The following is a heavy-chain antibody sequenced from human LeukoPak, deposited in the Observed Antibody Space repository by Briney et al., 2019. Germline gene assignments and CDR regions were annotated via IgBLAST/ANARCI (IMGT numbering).Heavy chain of an antibody. D-gene: IGHD3-3*01. CDR2: INPNSGGT. CDR1: GYTFTGYY. Sequence: ASVKVSCKASGYTFTGYYMHWVRQAPGQGLEWMGWINPNSGGTNYAQKFQGRVTMTRDTPISTAYMELSRLRSDDTAVYHCARQSYYDFWSGHKYFDYWGQGTLVTVSS. CDR3: ARQSYYDFWSGHKYFDY. J-gene: IGHJ4*02. V-gene: IGHV1-2*02.